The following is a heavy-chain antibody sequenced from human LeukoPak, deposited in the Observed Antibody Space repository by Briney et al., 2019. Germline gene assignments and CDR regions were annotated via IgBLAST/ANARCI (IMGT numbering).Heavy chain of an antibody. V-gene: IGHV1-2*02. CDR2: INPNSGGT. J-gene: IGHJ6*03. Sequence: GASVKVSCKASGYTFTGYYMHWVRQAPGQGLEWMGWINPNSGGTNYAQKFQGRVTMTRDTSISTAYMELSRLRSDDTAVYYCARTMIVVVRSSPNNYYYYYMDVWGKGTTVTVSS. D-gene: IGHD3-22*01. CDR3: ARTMIVVVRSSPNNYYYYYMDV. CDR1: GYTFTGYY.